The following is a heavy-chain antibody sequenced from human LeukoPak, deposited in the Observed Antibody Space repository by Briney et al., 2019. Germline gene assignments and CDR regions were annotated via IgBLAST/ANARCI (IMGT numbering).Heavy chain of an antibody. CDR3: ASTTVVTLFDY. D-gene: IGHD4-23*01. V-gene: IGHV3-7*01. CDR1: GYTFSSYW. J-gene: IGHJ4*02. CDR2: IKQDGSEK. Sequence: GGSLRLSCAASGYTFSSYWMSWVRQAPGKGLEWVANIKQDGSEKYCVDSVKGRFTISRDNAKKSLYLQMNSLRAEDTAVYYCASTTVVTLFDYWGQGTLVTVSS.